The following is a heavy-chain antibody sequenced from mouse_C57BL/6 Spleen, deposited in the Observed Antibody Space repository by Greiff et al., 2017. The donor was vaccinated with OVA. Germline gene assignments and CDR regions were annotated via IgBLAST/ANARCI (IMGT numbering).Heavy chain of an antibody. CDR2: IWSGGST. D-gene: IGHD3-2*02. Sequence: QVQLQQSGPGLVQPSQSLSITCTVSGFSLTSYGVHWVRQSPGKGLEWLGVIWSGGSTDYNAAFISSLSISKDNSKSQVFFKMNSLQADDTAIYYCARQLRPLYYYAMDYWGQGTSVTVSS. CDR3: ARQLRPLYYYAMDY. CDR1: GFSLTSYG. V-gene: IGHV2-2*01. J-gene: IGHJ4*01.